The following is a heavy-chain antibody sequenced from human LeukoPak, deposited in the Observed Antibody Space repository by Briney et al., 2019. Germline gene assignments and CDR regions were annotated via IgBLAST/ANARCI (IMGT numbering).Heavy chain of an antibody. J-gene: IGHJ4*02. D-gene: IGHD2-15*01. V-gene: IGHV3-23*01. CDR2: VIGSGVDT. CDR3: AKGAASRCRGALCYPFDC. CDR1: GFSFSTYA. Sequence: GGSLRHSCTASGFSFSTYAMNWVRQAPGKGLEWVASVIGSGVDTYHAVSVKGRFTVSRDNSKNTLYLQMTSLRAEDTAVYYCAKGAASRCRGALCYPFDCWGQGTLVTVSS.